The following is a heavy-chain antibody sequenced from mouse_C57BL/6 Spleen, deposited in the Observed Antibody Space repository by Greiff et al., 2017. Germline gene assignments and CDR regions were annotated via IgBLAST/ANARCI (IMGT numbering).Heavy chain of an antibody. J-gene: IGHJ2*01. CDR2: IDPSDSYT. Sequence: QVQLQQPGAELVMPGASVKLSCKASGYTFTSYWMHWVKQRPGQGLEWIGEIDPSDSYTNYNQKFKGKSTLTVDKSSSTAYMQLSSLTSEDSAVYYCARWDYGSSWYFDYWGQGTTPTVSS. CDR1: GYTFTSYW. D-gene: IGHD1-1*01. V-gene: IGHV1-69*01. CDR3: ARWDYGSSWYFDY.